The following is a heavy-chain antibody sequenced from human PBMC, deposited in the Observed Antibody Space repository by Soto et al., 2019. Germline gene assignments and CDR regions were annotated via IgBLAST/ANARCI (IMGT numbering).Heavy chain of an antibody. D-gene: IGHD5-12*01. CDR1: GFAFSTSGVG. CDR3: AHRHLGYPYFDY. CDR2: IYWNDNQ. V-gene: IGHV2-5*01. J-gene: IGHJ4*02. Sequence: QITLTESGPTLVKPTQTLTLTCNFSGFAFSTSGVGVGWIRQPPGKALEWLALIYWNDNQRYSPSLKSRLTISADTSRNRVVLTMTNMDPVDTATYYCAHRHLGYPYFDYWGQGTLVAVSS.